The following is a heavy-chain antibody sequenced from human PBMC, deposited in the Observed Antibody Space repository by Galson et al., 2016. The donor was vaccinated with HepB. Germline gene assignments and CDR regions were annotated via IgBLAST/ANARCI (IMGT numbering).Heavy chain of an antibody. CDR2: IRGDGSAT. V-gene: IGHV3-23*01. Sequence: SLRLSCAASGFTSTNYAMTWVRQAPGRGLEWVSTIRGDGSATLYADSVKGRFTISTDSSKNTLYLQMRGLRAEDTAVYYCAKAQPTHTIGWGGAFDVWGQGTMVTVFS. CDR1: GFTSTNYA. D-gene: IGHD6-19*01. CDR3: AKAQPTHTIGWGGAFDV. J-gene: IGHJ3*01.